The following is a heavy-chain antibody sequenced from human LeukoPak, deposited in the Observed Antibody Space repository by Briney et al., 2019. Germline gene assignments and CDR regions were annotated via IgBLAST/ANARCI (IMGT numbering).Heavy chain of an antibody. J-gene: IGHJ4*02. Sequence: GGSLRLSCAASGFTFSSYAMSWVRQAPGKGLDWVSAISGSGGSTYYADSVKGRFTISRDNSKNTLYLQMNSLRAEDTAVYYCAKDRVGRAAAGTYYFDYWGQGTLVTVSS. V-gene: IGHV3-23*01. CDR1: GFTFSSYA. CDR2: ISGSGGST. CDR3: AKDRVGRAAAGTYYFDY. D-gene: IGHD6-13*01.